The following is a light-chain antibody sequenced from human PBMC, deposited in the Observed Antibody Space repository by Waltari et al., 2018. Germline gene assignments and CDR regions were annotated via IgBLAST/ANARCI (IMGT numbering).Light chain of an antibody. V-gene: IGKV3-20*01. Sequence: EIALTQPPGTLSLAPGESATLSCTASQSVSSTLAWYQQKPGQAPRLLIYAASTRATGIPYRFSGSGSGTDFSHTISRLERDDFAVYYGQHYVRFPGTFGQGTKVEIK. CDR1: QSVSST. CDR2: AAS. CDR3: QHYVRFPGT. J-gene: IGKJ1*01.